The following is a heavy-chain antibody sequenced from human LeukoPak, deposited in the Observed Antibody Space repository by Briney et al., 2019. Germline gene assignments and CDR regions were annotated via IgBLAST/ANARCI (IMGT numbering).Heavy chain of an antibody. D-gene: IGHD2-21*01. V-gene: IGHV1-18*01. CDR3: AIQCGGDCYYDAFDI. J-gene: IGHJ3*02. Sequence: GASVKVSCKASGYTFTSYGISWVRQAPGQGLEWMGWISAYNGNTNYAQKLQGRVTMTTDTSTSTAYMELRSLRSDDTAVYYCAIQCGGDCYYDAFDIWGQGTMVTVSS. CDR1: GYTFTSYG. CDR2: ISAYNGNT.